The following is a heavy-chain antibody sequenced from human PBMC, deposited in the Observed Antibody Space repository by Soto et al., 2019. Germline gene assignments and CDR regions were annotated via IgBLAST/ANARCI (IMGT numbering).Heavy chain of an antibody. J-gene: IGHJ5*02. CDR1: GGSFSGYY. D-gene: IGHD1-26*01. CDR3: ARGIGGSRRHDWLDP. CDR2: INHSGST. V-gene: IGHV4-34*01. Sequence: SETLSLTCAVYGGSFSGYYWSWIRQPPGKGLEWIGEINHSGSTNYNPSLKSRVTISVDTSKNKISLKLSSVTAADTAVDYCARGIGGSRRHDWLDPSGQGNLVTVSS.